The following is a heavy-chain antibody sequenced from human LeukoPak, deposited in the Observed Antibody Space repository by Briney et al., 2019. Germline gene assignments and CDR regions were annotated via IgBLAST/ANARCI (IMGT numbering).Heavy chain of an antibody. Sequence: PGGSLRLSCAASGFTFSSYAMHWVRQAPGKGLEWVAVISYDGSNKYYADSVKGRFTISRDNSKNTLYLQMNSLRAEDTAVYYCARAYGDYGYYDYWGQGTLVTVSS. J-gene: IGHJ4*02. CDR2: ISYDGSNK. CDR3: ARAYGDYGYYDY. D-gene: IGHD4-17*01. CDR1: GFTFSSYA. V-gene: IGHV3-30*04.